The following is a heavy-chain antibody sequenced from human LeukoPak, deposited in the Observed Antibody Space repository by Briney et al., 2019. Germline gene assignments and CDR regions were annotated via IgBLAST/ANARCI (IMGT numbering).Heavy chain of an antibody. CDR2: INAGNGNT. CDR1: GYTFTSYA. J-gene: IGHJ6*03. D-gene: IGHD2-2*01. CDR3: AREGRGTRGKYYYYYYMDV. V-gene: IGHV1-3*03. Sequence: ASVKVSCKASGYTFTSYAMHWVRQAPGQRLEWMGWINAGNGNTKYSQEFQGRVTIARDTSASTAYMELSSLRSEDMAVYYCAREGRGTRGKYYYYYYMDVWGKGTTVTVSS.